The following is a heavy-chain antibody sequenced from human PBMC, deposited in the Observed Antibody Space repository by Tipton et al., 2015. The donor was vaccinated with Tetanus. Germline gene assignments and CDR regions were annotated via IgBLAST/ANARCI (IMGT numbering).Heavy chain of an antibody. CDR1: GFPFRDYS. D-gene: IGHD6-19*01. CDR2: INARTNTI. Sequence: SLRLSCVVSGFPFRDYSMNWVRQAPGRGLEWVSCINARTNTIYYADSVKGRFTISRDNAKNSLYLQMSSLRAEDTAVYYCARMYDSGWYPLNGLDIWGQGTMVTVSS. V-gene: IGHV3-48*01. CDR3: ARMYDSGWYPLNGLDI. J-gene: IGHJ3*02.